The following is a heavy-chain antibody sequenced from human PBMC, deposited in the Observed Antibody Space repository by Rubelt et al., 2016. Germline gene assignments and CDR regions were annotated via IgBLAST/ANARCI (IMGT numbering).Heavy chain of an antibody. D-gene: IGHD5-18*01. CDR3: AKVRYSYGGMDV. Sequence: EVQLLESGGGLVQPGGSLRLSCAASGFTFSSYAMSWVRQAPGKGLEWVSAISGSGGSTYYADSVKGRFTISRDNSKNTLYLQMNSLRAEDTAVYYYAKVRYSYGGMDVWGQGTTVTVSS. J-gene: IGHJ6*02. CDR1: GFTFSSYA. V-gene: IGHV3-23*01. CDR2: ISGSGGST.